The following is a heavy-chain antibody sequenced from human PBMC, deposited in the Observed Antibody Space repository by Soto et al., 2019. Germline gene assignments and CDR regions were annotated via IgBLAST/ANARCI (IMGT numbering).Heavy chain of an antibody. CDR3: ARDSSGWHGIVGATTAFDY. Sequence: PGGSLRLSCAASGVTFSSYGMHGVRQAPGKGLEWVAVISYDGSNKYYADSVKGRFTISRDNSKNTLYLQMNSLRAEDTAVYYCARDSSGWHGIVGATTAFDYWGQGTLVTVSS. V-gene: IGHV3-30*03. D-gene: IGHD1-26*01. J-gene: IGHJ4*02. CDR2: ISYDGSNK. CDR1: GVTFSSYG.